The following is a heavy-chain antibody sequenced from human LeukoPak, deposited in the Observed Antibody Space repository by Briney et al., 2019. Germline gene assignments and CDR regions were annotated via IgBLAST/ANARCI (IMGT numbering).Heavy chain of an antibody. J-gene: IGHJ6*03. CDR2: ITGSGERT. CDR1: GFTSSTYG. V-gene: IGHV3-23*01. CDR3: AKDRRGHYDFWSGYINDYYYYYMDV. D-gene: IGHD3-3*01. Sequence: GGSLRLSCAASGFTSSTYGMTWVRQAPGKGLEWVSSITGSGERTYYADSVKGRFTISRDNSKNTLYLQMNSLRAEDTAVYYCAKDRRGHYDFWSGYINDYYYYYMDVWGKGTTVTVSS.